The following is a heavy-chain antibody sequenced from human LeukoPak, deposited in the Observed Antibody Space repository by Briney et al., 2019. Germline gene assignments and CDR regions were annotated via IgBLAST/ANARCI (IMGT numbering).Heavy chain of an antibody. CDR3: AREIPYSNYYMDV. CDR1: GFTVIGYS. D-gene: IGHD4-11*01. CDR2: ISSSSSYI. V-gene: IGHV3-21*01. J-gene: IGHJ6*03. Sequence: GGSLRLSCVASGFTVIGYSMNWVRQAPGKGLEWVSSISSSSSYIYYADSVKGRFTISRDNAKNSLYLQMNSLRAEDTAVYYCAREIPYSNYYMDVWGKGTTVTVSS.